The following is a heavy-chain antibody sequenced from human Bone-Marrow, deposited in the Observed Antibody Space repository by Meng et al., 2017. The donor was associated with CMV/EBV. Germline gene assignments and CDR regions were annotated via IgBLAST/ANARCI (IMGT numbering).Heavy chain of an antibody. CDR1: TFSSYA. Sequence: TFSSYAICWVRQAPGQGLEWMGGIIPIFGTVNHAQKFQDRVTINTDESTSTAYMELSSLRSEDTAVYYCAREQRNYDFWSGYGHFDYWGQGTLVTVSS. D-gene: IGHD3-3*01. J-gene: IGHJ4*02. V-gene: IGHV1-69*05. CDR3: AREQRNYDFWSGYGHFDY. CDR2: IIPIFGTV.